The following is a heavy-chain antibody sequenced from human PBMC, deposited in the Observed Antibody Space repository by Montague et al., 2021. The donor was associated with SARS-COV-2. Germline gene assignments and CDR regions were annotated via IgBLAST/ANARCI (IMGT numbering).Heavy chain of an antibody. V-gene: IGHV4-39*01. J-gene: IGHJ4*02. D-gene: IGHD3-3*01. Sequence: SETLSLTCTVSGGSISSSSYDWGWIRQPPGKGLEWIGSIYYSGSTYYXPSLKSRVTISVDTSKNQFSLKLRSVTAADTAVYYCARQMGQSSIFGVVIQYYFDYWGQGTLVTVSS. CDR3: ARQMGQSSIFGVVIQYYFDY. CDR2: IYYSGST. CDR1: GGSISSSSYD.